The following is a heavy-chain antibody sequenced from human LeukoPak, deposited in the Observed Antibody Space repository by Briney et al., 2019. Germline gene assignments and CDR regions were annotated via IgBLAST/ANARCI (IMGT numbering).Heavy chain of an antibody. J-gene: IGHJ4*02. CDR2: INPSGGST. D-gene: IGHD3-22*01. CDR1: GGTFSSYA. CDR3: ARVREAGYYDSSGYFDY. Sequence: ASVKVSCKASGGTFSSYAISWVRQAPGQGLEWMGIINPSGGSTSYAQKFQGRVTMTRDTSTSTVYMELSSLRSEDTAVYYCARVREAGYYDSSGYFDYWGQGTLVTVSS. V-gene: IGHV1-46*01.